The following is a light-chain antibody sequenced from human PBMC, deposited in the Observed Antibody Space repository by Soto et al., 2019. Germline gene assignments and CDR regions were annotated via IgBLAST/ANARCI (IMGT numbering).Light chain of an antibody. CDR2: GAS. CDR1: QNIHSK. CDR3: QQYNNWPPIT. Sequence: EIVMTQSPATLSVSPGGTATVCCRAGQNIHSKLAWYQQKPGKTPKLLIYGASTRKSGIPERFSGSGSGTEFTLTISSLQSEDFAVYYCQQYNNWPPITFGQGTRLEI. V-gene: IGKV3-15*01. J-gene: IGKJ5*01.